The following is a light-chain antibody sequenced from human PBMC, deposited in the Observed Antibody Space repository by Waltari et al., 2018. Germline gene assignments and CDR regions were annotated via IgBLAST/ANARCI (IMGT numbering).Light chain of an antibody. CDR2: DVS. CDR3: SSYTSSSTLNYV. V-gene: IGLV2-14*03. Sequence: QSALTQPASVSGSPGQSITISCTGTSSAVGGYNYFSWYQQHPGKAPKLMIYDVSNRPSGVSNRFSGSKSGNTASLTISGLQAEDEADYYCSSYTSSSTLNYVFGTGTKVTVL. CDR1: SSAVGGYNY. J-gene: IGLJ1*01.